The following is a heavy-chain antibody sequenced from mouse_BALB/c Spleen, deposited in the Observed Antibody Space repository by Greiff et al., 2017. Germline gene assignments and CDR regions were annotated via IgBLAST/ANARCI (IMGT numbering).Heavy chain of an antibody. CDR3: ARWAGNFDY. CDR2: IDTSDSYT. Sequence: QVQLQQPGAELVMPGASVKMSCKASGYTFTDYWMHWVKQRPGQGLEWIGAIDTSDSYTSYNQKFKGKATLTVDESSSTAYMQLSSLTSEDSAVYYCARWAGNFDYWGQGTTRTVSS. J-gene: IGHJ2*01. CDR1: GYTFTDYW. D-gene: IGHD3-1*01. V-gene: IGHV1-69*01.